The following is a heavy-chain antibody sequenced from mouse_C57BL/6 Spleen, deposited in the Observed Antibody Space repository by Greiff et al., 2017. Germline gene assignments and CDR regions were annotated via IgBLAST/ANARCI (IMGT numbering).Heavy chain of an antibody. D-gene: IGHD1-1*01. CDR1: GYTFTTYP. Sequence: QVHVKQSGAELVKPGASVKMSCKASGYTFTTYPIEWMKQNHGKSLEWIGNFYPYTDATKYTEKLKGKATLTVENASSTVYLELSRLTSDDAAIYYCAILITTGVTGFDYWGQGTTLTVSS. CDR2: FYPYTDAT. V-gene: IGHV1-47*01. CDR3: AILITTGVTGFDY. J-gene: IGHJ2*01.